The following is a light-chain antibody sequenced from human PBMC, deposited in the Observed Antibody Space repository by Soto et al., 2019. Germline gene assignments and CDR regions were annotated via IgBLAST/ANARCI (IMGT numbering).Light chain of an antibody. V-gene: IGLV2-14*01. CDR3: SSYKYETVIPFV. CDR2: EVS. J-gene: IGLJ1*01. Sequence: QSVLTQPASVSGSPGQSISISCTGTSSDIGDYNFVSWYQHHPGKPPKVIIYEVSNRPSGVSHRFAGSKSGNTASLTISGLKAEEEADYSCSSYKYETVIPFVFGSGTKGTV. CDR1: SSDIGDYNF.